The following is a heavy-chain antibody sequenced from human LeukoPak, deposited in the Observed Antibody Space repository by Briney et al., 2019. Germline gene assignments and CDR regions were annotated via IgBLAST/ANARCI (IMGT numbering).Heavy chain of an antibody. Sequence: GGSLRPSCATSGFTFSRLGMQWVRQAPGKGLEWVAVIHNDGTMGQYADSVKGRFTISKDFSRNTLHLQMHSLRDDDTAVYYCAKEGDEFRGYLDVWGKGTTVTVSS. J-gene: IGHJ6*04. CDR3: AKEGDEFRGYLDV. CDR1: GFTFSRLG. V-gene: IGHV3-30*02. CDR2: IHNDGTMG. D-gene: IGHD5-12*01.